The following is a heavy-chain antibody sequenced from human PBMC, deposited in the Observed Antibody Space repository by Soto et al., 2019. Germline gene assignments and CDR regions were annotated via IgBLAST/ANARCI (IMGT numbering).Heavy chain of an antibody. V-gene: IGHV4-34*01. D-gene: IGHD6-6*01. CDR2: INHSGST. CDR3: ARAVPSRGYYYGMDV. CDR1: GGSFSGYY. Sequence: TSETLSLTCAVYGGSFSGYYWSWIRQPPGKGLEWIGEINHSGSTNYNPSLKSRVTISVDTSKNQFSLKLSSVTAADTAVYYCARAVPSRGYYYGMDVWGQGTTVTVSS. J-gene: IGHJ6*02.